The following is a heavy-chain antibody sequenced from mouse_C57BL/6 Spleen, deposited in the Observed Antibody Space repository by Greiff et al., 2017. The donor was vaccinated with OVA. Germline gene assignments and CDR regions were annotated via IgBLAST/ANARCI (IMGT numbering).Heavy chain of an antibody. V-gene: IGHV5-17*01. CDR1: GFTFSDYG. CDR3: ARPLYYYGSSPYAMDY. CDR2: ISSGSSTI. J-gene: IGHJ4*01. Sequence: DVMLVESGGGLVKPGGSLKLSCAASGFTFSDYGMHWVRQAPEKGLEWVAYISSGSSTIYYADTVKGRFTISRDNAKNTLFLQMTSLRSEDTAMYYCARPLYYYGSSPYAMDYWGQGTSVTVSS. D-gene: IGHD1-1*01.